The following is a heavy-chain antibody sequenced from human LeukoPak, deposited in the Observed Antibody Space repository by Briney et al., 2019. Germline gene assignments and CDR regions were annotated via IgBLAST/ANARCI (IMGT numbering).Heavy chain of an antibody. CDR3: AKPLIAVAGTLYFDY. Sequence: HPGGSLRLSCAASGFTVSSNDMSWVRQAPGKGLEWVSVIYSGGSTYYADSVKGRFTISRDNSKNTLYLQMNSLRAEDTAVYYCAKPLIAVAGTLYFDYWGQGTLVTVSS. J-gene: IGHJ4*02. V-gene: IGHV3-53*01. CDR2: IYSGGST. CDR1: GFTVSSND. D-gene: IGHD6-19*01.